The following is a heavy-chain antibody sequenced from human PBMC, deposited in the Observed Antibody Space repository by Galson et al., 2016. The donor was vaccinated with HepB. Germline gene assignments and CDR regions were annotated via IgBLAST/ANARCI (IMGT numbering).Heavy chain of an antibody. V-gene: IGHV1-18*01. D-gene: IGHD2-2*01. CDR1: GYTFTSYR. CDR3: ARDCSDTSCFP. CDR2: ITADNGNT. J-gene: IGHJ5*02. Sequence: SVKVSCKASGYTFTSYRLTWLRQAPGQGLEWMGWITADNGNTNYAQDLQGRVTMTTDTSTSTAYMELRSLRSDDTAVCYCARDCSDTSCFPWGQGTLVTVSS.